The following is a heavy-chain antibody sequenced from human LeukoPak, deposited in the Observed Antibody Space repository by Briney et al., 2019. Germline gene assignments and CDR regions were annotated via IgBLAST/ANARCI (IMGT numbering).Heavy chain of an antibody. Sequence: SETLSLTCAASGYSISSGYYWGWIRQPPGKGLEWIGSIYHSGSTYYNPSLKSRVTISVDTSKNQFSLKLSSVTAADTAVYYCARDLGYGSGSWFDYWGQGTLVTVSS. CDR1: GYSISSGYY. V-gene: IGHV4-38-2*02. J-gene: IGHJ4*02. CDR2: IYHSGST. CDR3: ARDLGYGSGSWFDY. D-gene: IGHD3-10*01.